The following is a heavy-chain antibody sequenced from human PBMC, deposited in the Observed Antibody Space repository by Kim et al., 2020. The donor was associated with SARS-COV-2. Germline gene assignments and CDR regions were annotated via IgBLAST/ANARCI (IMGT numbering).Heavy chain of an antibody. J-gene: IGHJ4*02. CDR3: AKEASPAPLGYCSGGSCYWVY. CDR2: ISNDGSNK. D-gene: IGHD2-15*01. Sequence: GGSLRLSCAASGFTFSNYGMHWVRQAPGKGLEWVAVISNDGSNKYYADSVKGRFTISRDNSKNTLYLQMNSLRVEDTALYYCAKEASPAPLGYCSGGSCYWVYWGQGTLVTVSS. V-gene: IGHV3-30*18. CDR1: GFTFSNYG.